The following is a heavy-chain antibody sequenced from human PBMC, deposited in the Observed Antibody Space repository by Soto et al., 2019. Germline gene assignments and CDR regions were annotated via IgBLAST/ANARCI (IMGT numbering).Heavy chain of an antibody. CDR2: ISSSSSTI. V-gene: IGHV3-48*02. D-gene: IGHD3-22*01. CDR1: GFTFSSYS. J-gene: IGHJ5*02. CDR3: ARDGVSYYYDSSGYYPNWFDP. Sequence: PGGSLRLSCAASGFTFSSYSMNWVRQAPGKGLEWVSYISSSSSTIYYADSVKGRFTISRDNAKNSLYLQMNSLRDEDTAVYYCARDGVSYYYDSSGYYPNWFDPWGQGTLVTVSS.